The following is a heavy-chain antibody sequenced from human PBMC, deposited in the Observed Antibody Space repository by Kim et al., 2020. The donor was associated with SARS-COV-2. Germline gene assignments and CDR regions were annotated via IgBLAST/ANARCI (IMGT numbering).Heavy chain of an antibody. CDR1: GGSFSGYY. J-gene: IGHJ3*01. V-gene: IGHV4-34*01. CDR3: ARRLSNTSGWGWHYCDF. CDR2: INHSGRT. D-gene: IGHD3-10*01. Sequence: SETLSLTCAVYGGSFSGYYWSWIRQPPGKGLEWIGEINHSGRTNYNPSLKSRVTISVDTSKNQFSLKLTSVTAADTAVYYCARRLSNTSGWGWHYCDFWG.